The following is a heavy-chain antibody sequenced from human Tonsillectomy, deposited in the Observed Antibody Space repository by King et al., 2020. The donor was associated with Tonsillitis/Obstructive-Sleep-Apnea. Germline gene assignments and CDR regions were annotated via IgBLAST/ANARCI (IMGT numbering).Heavy chain of an antibody. V-gene: IGHV4-59*01. CDR1: GGSISSYY. CDR2: IYYSGST. J-gene: IGHJ3*02. Sequence: VQLQESGPGLVKPSETLSLTCTVSGGSISSYYWSWIRQPPGKGLEWIGYIYYSGSTNYNPSLKSRVTISVDTSKNQFSLKLSSVTAADTAVYYCATDTASPYDAFDIWGQGTMVTVSS. CDR3: ATDTASPYDAFDI. D-gene: IGHD4-17*01.